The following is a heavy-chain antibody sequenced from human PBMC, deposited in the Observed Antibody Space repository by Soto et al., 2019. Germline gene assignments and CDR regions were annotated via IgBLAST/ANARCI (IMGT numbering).Heavy chain of an antibody. Sequence: SETLSLTCAVYGGSFSGYYWSWIRQPPGKGLEWIGEINHSGSTNYNPSLKSRVTISVDTSKNQFSLRLSSVTAADTAVYYCARGRGRSYRRGYSYGVPFDYWGQGTLVTVSS. J-gene: IGHJ4*02. CDR1: GGSFSGYY. V-gene: IGHV4-34*01. D-gene: IGHD5-18*01. CDR3: ARGRGRSYRRGYSYGVPFDY. CDR2: INHSGST.